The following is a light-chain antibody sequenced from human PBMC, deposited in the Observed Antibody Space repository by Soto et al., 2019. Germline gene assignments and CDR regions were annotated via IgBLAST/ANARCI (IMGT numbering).Light chain of an antibody. J-gene: IGKJ1*01. CDR2: ETS. Sequence: DIQMTQSPSTLSASVGDRVSITCRASQSISSPMAWYQQEPGKAPRLLIYETSTLQRGVPPRFSGSASGTDFTLTISGPQPDDFATYYCEPYNGFGSWTFGQGTKVEIK. V-gene: IGKV1-5*03. CDR3: EPYNGFGSWT. CDR1: QSISSP.